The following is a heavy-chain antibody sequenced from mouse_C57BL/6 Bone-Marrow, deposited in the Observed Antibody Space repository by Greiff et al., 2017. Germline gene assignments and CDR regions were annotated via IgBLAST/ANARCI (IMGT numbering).Heavy chain of an antibody. CDR3: PSLTGTHY. CDR2: INPYNGGT. D-gene: IGHD4-1*01. Sequence: EVQLQESGPVLVKPGASVKMSCKASGYTFTDYYMNWVKQIHGKSLEWIGVINPYNGGTSYNQKFKGKATLTVDKSTSTAYMELNSLTSEDSAYYYCPSLTGTHYWGQGTTLPVSS. V-gene: IGHV1-19*01. CDR1: GYTFTDYY. J-gene: IGHJ2*01.